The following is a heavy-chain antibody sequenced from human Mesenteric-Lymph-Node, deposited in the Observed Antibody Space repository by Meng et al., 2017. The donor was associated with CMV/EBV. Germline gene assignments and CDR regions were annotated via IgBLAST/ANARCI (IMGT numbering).Heavy chain of an antibody. D-gene: IGHD6-19*01. Sequence: LTGAGYGGSFSGYYWSWIRQPPGKGLEWIGEINHSGSTNYNPSLKSRVTISVDTSKNQFSLKLSSVTAADTAVYYCARGGDSGWYFDYWGQGTLVTVSS. CDR1: GGSFSGYY. CDR2: INHSGST. J-gene: IGHJ4*02. CDR3: ARGGDSGWYFDY. V-gene: IGHV4-34*01.